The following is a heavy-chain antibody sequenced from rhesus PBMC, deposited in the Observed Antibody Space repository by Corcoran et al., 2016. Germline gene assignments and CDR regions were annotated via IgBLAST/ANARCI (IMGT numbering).Heavy chain of an antibody. D-gene: IGHD6-31*01. CDR3: ARVGEYSSGWFDY. V-gene: IGHV4-57*01. Sequence: QLQLQESGPGLVKPSETLSLTCAVSGGSISSSTWWSWIRQPPGTGLEGIGRISGSGGRTSYTPSLKSRVTISTDTSKNQFSLKLSSVTAADTAVYYCARVGEYSSGWFDYWGQGVLVTVSS. CDR2: ISGSGGRT. J-gene: IGHJ4*01. CDR1: GGSISSSTW.